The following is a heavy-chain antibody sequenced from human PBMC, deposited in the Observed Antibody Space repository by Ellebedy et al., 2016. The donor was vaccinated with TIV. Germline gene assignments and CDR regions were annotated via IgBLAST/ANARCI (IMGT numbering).Heavy chain of an antibody. CDR3: ARDVPADAAALLDY. CDR2: ISAYNGNT. J-gene: IGHJ4*02. D-gene: IGHD2-2*01. Sequence: AASVKVSCKASGYPFPNYGVSWVRQAPGQGLEWVGWISAYNGNTKYGQKFQGRISLTTDTSMGTAYMELRSLRSDDTGFYFCARDVPADAAALLDYWGQGTRVTVSS. CDR1: GYPFPNYG. V-gene: IGHV1-18*04.